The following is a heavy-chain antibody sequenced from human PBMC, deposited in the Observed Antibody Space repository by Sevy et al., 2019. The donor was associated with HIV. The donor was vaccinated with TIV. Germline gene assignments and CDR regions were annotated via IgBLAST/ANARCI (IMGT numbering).Heavy chain of an antibody. CDR3: VKEGGGEGGDH. V-gene: IGHV3-30*02. CDR2: IQYDGSNK. J-gene: IGHJ4*02. D-gene: IGHD2-21*01. CDR1: GFSYSSYG. Sequence: GGSLRLSCAASGFSYSSYGMHWVRQAPGKGLEWVAYIQYDGSNKDYADSVKGRFTISRDNSKNTLDLQMNSLRVEDTALYYCVKEGGGEGGDHWGQGTLFTVSS.